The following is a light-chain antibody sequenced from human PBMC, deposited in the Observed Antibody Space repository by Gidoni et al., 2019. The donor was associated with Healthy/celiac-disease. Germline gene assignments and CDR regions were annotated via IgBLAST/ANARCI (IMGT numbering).Light chain of an antibody. CDR3: LQHNSYPYT. CDR2: AAS. Sequence: ASQGIRNDLGWYQQKPGKTPKRLSYAASSLQSGVPSRFSGCGSGTEFTLTISSLQPEDFATYYCLQHNSYPYTFGQGTKLEIK. J-gene: IGKJ2*01. V-gene: IGKV1-17*01. CDR1: QGIRND.